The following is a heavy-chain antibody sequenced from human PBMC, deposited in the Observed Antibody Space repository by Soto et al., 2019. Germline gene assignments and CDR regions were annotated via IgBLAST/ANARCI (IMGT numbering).Heavy chain of an antibody. CDR3: SRDDSDWFFN. Sequence: GGSLRLSCAASGFTFSSYGMHWVRQAPGKGLEWVAVISYDGSKKYYAASVKGRFTISRDDSKKTAYLQMNSLESEDTAVYYCSRDDSDWFFNWGRGTLVTVSS. J-gene: IGHJ4*02. CDR1: GFTFSSYG. D-gene: IGHD3-9*01. CDR2: ISYDGSKK. V-gene: IGHV3-30*03.